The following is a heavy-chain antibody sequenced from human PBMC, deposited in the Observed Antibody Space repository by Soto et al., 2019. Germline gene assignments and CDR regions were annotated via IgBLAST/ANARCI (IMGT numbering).Heavy chain of an antibody. CDR3: ARNGTYSSSLSQYSGMDV. CDR2: IAPMLGTP. J-gene: IGHJ6*02. V-gene: IGHV1-69*01. CDR1: GGTFDNFI. D-gene: IGHD1-26*01. Sequence: QVQLVQSGAEVKEPGSSVRVSCKASGGTFDNFIMNWVRQTPGQGLEWMGGIAPMLGTPRYAGKFKGRVTISATGSTSTMYMEVTSLRSEDTAIYYCARNGTYSSSLSQYSGMDVWGQGTTVTVSS.